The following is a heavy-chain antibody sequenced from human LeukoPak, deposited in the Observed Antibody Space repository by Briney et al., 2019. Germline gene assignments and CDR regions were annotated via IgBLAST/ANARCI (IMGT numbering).Heavy chain of an antibody. D-gene: IGHD2-2*01. CDR3: ARGQLADIY. J-gene: IGHJ4*02. CDR1: GFTFSTYW. V-gene: IGHV3-7*01. CDR2: IKPDGSEK. Sequence: GGSLRLSCGTSGFTFSTYWMSWVRQTPGKGLEWVAKIKPDGSEKSYVDSVKGRFTISRDNAKNSVSLQMNSLRVEDTAVYYCARGQLADIYWGQGALVTVPS.